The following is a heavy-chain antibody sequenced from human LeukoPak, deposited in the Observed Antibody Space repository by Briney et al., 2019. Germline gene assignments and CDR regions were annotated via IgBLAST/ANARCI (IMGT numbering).Heavy chain of an antibody. CDR2: IYYSGST. D-gene: IGHD5-12*01. V-gene: IGHV4-39*01. CDR1: GGSISSSSYY. Sequence: SETLSLTCTVSGGSISSSSYYWGWIRQPPGKGLEWIGSIYYSGSTHYNPSLKSRVTISVDTSKNQFSLKLSSVTAADTAVYYCARHLYGGYVVDYWGQGTLVTVSS. J-gene: IGHJ4*02. CDR3: ARHLYGGYVVDY.